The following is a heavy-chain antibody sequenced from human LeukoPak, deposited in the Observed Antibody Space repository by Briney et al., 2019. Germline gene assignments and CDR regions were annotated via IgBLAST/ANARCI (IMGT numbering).Heavy chain of an antibody. J-gene: IGHJ4*02. CDR1: GYSFTSYW. V-gene: IGHV5-51*01. CDR2: IYPGDSNT. D-gene: IGHD2-2*01. Sequence: GESLKISCKGSGYSFTSYWIGWVRQLPGKGLEWMEIIYPGDSNTRYSPSFQGQVTISADKSISTAYLQWSSLKTSDTAIYYCARRGVVPTTIGFDHWGQGTLVTVSS. CDR3: ARRGVVPTTIGFDH.